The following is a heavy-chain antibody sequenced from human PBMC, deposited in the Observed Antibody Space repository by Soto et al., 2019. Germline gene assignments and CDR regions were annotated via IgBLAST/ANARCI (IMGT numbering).Heavy chain of an antibody. CDR3: AHSHFEIFTGPFDY. V-gene: IGHV2-5*01. Sequence: QITLKESGPSLVKPTQTLTLTCTFSGFSLTNTGVTVGWIRQPPGKALEWLALVYWHDDKRYNPSLRNRLTIAKDTSKNRVVLTLANVGPVDTATYYCAHSHFEIFTGPFDYWGRGTLVTVSS. J-gene: IGHJ4*02. CDR1: GFSLTNTGVT. CDR2: VYWHDDK. D-gene: IGHD3-3*01.